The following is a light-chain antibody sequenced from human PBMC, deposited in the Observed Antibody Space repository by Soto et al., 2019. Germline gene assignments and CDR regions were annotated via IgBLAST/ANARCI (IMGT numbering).Light chain of an antibody. CDR2: AAS. CDR1: QGISNY. Sequence: DIQMTQSPSSLSASVGDRVTITCRASQGISNYLAWYQQKPGKVPKLLIYAASTLQSVVPSRFSGSGSGTDFTLNISILQPDHVGTYYCHQYNSAPHAFGQGKRLEI. CDR3: HQYNSAPHA. J-gene: IGKJ5*01. V-gene: IGKV1-27*01.